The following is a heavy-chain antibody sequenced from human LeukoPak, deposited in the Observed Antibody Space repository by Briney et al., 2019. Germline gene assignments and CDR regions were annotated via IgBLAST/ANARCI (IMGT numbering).Heavy chain of an antibody. CDR3: ARGEYCSSTSCYNGENWWFGP. D-gene: IGHD2-2*02. V-gene: IGHV1-69*05. J-gene: IGHJ5*02. CDR2: IIPIFGTA. Sequence: ASVKVSCKASGGTFSSYAISWVRQAPGQGLEWMGWIIPIFGTANYAQKFQGRVTITTDEPTSTAYMELSSLRSEDTAVYYCARGEYCSSTSCYNGENWWFGPWGQGTLVTVSS. CDR1: GGTFSSYA.